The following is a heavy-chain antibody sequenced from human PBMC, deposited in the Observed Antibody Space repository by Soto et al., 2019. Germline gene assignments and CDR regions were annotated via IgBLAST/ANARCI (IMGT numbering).Heavy chain of an antibody. V-gene: IGHV4-59*08. D-gene: IGHD2-15*01. CDR1: GGSISSYY. Sequence: QVQLQESGPGLVKPSETLSLTCTVSGGSISSYYWSWMRQPPAKGLAWIGYIYYSGSTNYNPSPESRVTISVDTAKNQFSLKLSSVTAAGTAVYYCARRYGGNLDYWGQGTLVTVSS. CDR2: IYYSGST. CDR3: ARRYGGNLDY. J-gene: IGHJ4*02.